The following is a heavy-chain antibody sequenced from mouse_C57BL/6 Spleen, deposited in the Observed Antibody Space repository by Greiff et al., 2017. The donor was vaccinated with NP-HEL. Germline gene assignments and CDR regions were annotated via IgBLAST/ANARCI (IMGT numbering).Heavy chain of an antibody. CDR2: IHPNSGST. J-gene: IGHJ1*03. V-gene: IGHV1-64*01. D-gene: IGHD1-1*01. Sequence: QVQLQQPGAELVKPGASVKLSCKASGYTFTSYWMHWVKQRPGQGLAWIGMIHPNSGSTNYNEKFKSKATLTVDKSSSTAYMQLSSLTSEDSAVYYCARGSYYGSSYWYFDVWGTGTTVTVSS. CDR1: GYTFTSYW. CDR3: ARGSYYGSSYWYFDV.